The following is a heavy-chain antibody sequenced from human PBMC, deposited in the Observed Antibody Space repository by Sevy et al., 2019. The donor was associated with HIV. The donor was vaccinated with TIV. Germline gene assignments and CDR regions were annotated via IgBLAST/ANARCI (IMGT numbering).Heavy chain of an antibody. D-gene: IGHD3-22*01. CDR2: IKDDGSEK. CDR1: GFTFDYYG. Sequence: GGSLRLSCAASGFTFDYYGMNWVRQAPGKGLEWVANIKDDGSEKDYVDSVKGRFTISRDNAKNQLYVQMSSLRVEDTAVYYGVRTYDRNGYNNFRDDIFDLWGQGTKVTVSS. CDR3: VRTYDRNGYNNFRDDIFDL. V-gene: IGHV3-7*03. J-gene: IGHJ3*01.